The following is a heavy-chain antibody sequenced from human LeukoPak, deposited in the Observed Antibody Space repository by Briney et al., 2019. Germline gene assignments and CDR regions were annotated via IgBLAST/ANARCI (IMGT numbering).Heavy chain of an antibody. D-gene: IGHD3-3*01. CDR2: ISGSGGST. CDR3: AKTSLSDASGHYYYMDV. Sequence: GGSLRLSCAASGFTFSSYAMSWVRQAPGKGLEWVSAISGSGGSTYYADSVKGRFTISRDNSKNTLYLQVNNLRTEDTALYYCAKTSLSDASGHYYYMDVWGKGTTVTVSS. V-gene: IGHV3-23*01. CDR1: GFTFSSYA. J-gene: IGHJ6*03.